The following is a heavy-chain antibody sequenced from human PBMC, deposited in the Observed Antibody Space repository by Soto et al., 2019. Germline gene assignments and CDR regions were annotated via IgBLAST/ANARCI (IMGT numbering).Heavy chain of an antibody. V-gene: IGHV3-48*02. CDR1: GFTFRSYS. Sequence: PGGALKLSSAASGFTFRSYSMNWVRQAQGKGLEWVSYISSSSSTIYYADSVKGRFTISRDNAKNSLYLQMNSLRDEDTAVYYCARGEDRDVLLWFGKEKNFDYWGQGTLVTVSS. J-gene: IGHJ4*02. CDR3: ARGEDRDVLLWFGKEKNFDY. D-gene: IGHD3-10*01. CDR2: ISSSSSTI.